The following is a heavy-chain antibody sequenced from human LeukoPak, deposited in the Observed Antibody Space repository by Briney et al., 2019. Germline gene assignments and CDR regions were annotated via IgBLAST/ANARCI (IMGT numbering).Heavy chain of an antibody. CDR2: IWCDGSNK. CDR3: ARLGYGSGSYSFDY. V-gene: IGHV3-33*01. D-gene: IGHD3-10*01. CDR1: GFIFSSYG. J-gene: IGHJ4*02. Sequence: GVSLSLSCAASGFIFSSYGTHWVRQAPGKGLVWVADIWCDGSNKYYADSVRGRFTISRDNSKNTLYLQMNSLRAEDTDVYYCARLGYGSGSYSFDYWGQGTLVTVSS.